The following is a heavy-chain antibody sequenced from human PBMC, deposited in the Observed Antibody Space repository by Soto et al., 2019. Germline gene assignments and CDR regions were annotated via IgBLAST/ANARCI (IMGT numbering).Heavy chain of an antibody. V-gene: IGHV1-2*04. D-gene: IGHD6-13*01. J-gene: IGHJ6*03. CDR3: ARDGVAAAGNLGDYYYYYYMDV. CDR2: INPNSGGT. Sequence: ASVKVSCKASGYTFTGYYMHWVRQAPGQGLEWMGWINPNSGGTNYAQKFQGWVTMTRDTSISTAYMELSRLRSDDTAVYYYARDGVAAAGNLGDYYYYYYMDVWGKGTTVTVSS. CDR1: GYTFTGYY.